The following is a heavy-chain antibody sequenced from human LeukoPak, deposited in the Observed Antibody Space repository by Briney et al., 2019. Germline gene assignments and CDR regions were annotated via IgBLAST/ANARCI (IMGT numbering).Heavy chain of an antibody. Sequence: EASVKVSCKASGYTFTGYYMHWVRQAPGQGLEWMGWINPNSGGTNYAQKFQGRVTMTRDTSISTAYMELSRLRSDDTAVYYCAREPPYSGYSSGWNYFDYWGQGTLVTVSS. D-gene: IGHD6-19*01. J-gene: IGHJ4*02. V-gene: IGHV1-2*02. CDR3: AREPPYSGYSSGWNYFDY. CDR2: INPNSGGT. CDR1: GYTFTGYY.